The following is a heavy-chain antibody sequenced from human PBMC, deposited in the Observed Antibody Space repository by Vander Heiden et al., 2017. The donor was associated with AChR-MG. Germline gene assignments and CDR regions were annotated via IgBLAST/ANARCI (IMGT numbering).Heavy chain of an antibody. CDR2: ISYDGRNK. CDR1: GFTFSSYA. CDR3: ARNSLDWNYLRVVRGQFDY. Sequence: QVQLVESGGGVAQPGRSLRLSCAASGFTFSSYALPGGRQAPGKGLEWVAVISYDGRNKYYADSVKGRFTISRDNSKNTLYLQMNSLRAEDTAVYYCARNSLDWNYLRVVRGQFDYWGQGTLVTVSS. J-gene: IGHJ4*02. V-gene: IGHV3-30*04. D-gene: IGHD1-7*01.